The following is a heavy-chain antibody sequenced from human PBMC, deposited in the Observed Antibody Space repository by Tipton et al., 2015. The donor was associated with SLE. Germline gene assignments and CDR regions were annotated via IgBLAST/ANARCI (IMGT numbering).Heavy chain of an antibody. V-gene: IGHV4-38-2*01. CDR3: ATCQQDDAFDI. J-gene: IGHJ3*02. Sequence: TLSLTCAVSGSSISSGYYLGWIRPPPGKGLEWIGSIYHSGSTYYNPSLKRRVTISVDTSKNQFSLKLSSVTAADTAVYYCATCQQDDAFDIWGQGTMVTVSS. D-gene: IGHD6-13*01. CDR1: GSSISSGYY. CDR2: IYHSGST.